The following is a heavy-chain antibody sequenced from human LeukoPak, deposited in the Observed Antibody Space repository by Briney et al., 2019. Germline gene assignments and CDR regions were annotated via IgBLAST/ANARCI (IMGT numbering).Heavy chain of an antibody. V-gene: IGHV3-30-3*02. CDR3: AQDSSGYYYGWFDP. CDR1: GFTFRSYA. D-gene: IGHD3-22*01. J-gene: IGHJ5*02. CDR2: ISYDERNK. Sequence: GGSLRLSCADSGFTFRSYAMHWVRQAPGKGLEWVAVISYDERNKYYADSVKGRFTISRDNSRNTLYLQMNSLRAEDTALYYCAQDSSGYYYGWFDPWGQGTLVTVSS.